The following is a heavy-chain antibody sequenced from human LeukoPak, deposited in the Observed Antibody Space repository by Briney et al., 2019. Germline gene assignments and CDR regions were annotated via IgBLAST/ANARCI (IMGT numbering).Heavy chain of an antibody. CDR2: IIPILGIA. Sequence: GALVKVSCKASGGTFSSYAISWVRQAPGQGLEWMGRIIPILGIANYAQKFQGRVTITADKSTSTAYMELSSLRSEDTAVYYCARTAWAVAGTTGAFDIWGQGTMVTVSS. CDR1: GGTFSSYA. CDR3: ARTAWAVAGTTGAFDI. D-gene: IGHD6-19*01. J-gene: IGHJ3*02. V-gene: IGHV1-69*04.